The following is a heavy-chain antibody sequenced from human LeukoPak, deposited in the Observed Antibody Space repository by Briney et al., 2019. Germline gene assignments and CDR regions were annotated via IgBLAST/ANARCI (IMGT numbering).Heavy chain of an antibody. V-gene: IGHV3-30*02. CDR3: AKLIAVAGTGDDAFDI. J-gene: IGHJ3*02. D-gene: IGHD6-19*01. Sequence: PGGSLRLSCAASGFTFSSYGMHWVRQAPGKGLEWVAFIRYDGSNKYYADSVKGRFTISRDSSKNTLYLQMNSLRAEDTAVYYCAKLIAVAGTGDDAFDIWGQGTMVTVSS. CDR2: IRYDGSNK. CDR1: GFTFSSYG.